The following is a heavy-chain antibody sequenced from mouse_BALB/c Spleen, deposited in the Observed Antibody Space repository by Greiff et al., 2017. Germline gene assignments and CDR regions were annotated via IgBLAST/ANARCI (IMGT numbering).Heavy chain of an antibody. CDR1: GFNIKDTY. CDR3: ARGRYGDYDGDY. J-gene: IGHJ2*01. D-gene: IGHD2-4*01. CDR2: IDPANGNT. Sequence: VQLQQSGAELVKPGASVKLSCTASGFNIKDTYMHWVKQRPEQGLEWIGRIDPANGNTKYDPKFQGKATITADTSSNTAYLQLSSLTSEDTAVYYCARGRYGDYDGDYWGQGTTLTVSS. V-gene: IGHV14-3*02.